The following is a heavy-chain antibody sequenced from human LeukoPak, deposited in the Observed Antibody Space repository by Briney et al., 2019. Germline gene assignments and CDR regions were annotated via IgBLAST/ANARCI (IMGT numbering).Heavy chain of an antibody. CDR1: GYTLTELS. V-gene: IGHV1-24*01. D-gene: IGHD5-12*01. CDR3: ATDIVATIVRGSDY. Sequence: GASVKVPCKVSGYTLTELSMHWVRQAPGKGLEWMGGFDPEDGETIYAQKFQGRVTMTEDTSTDTAYMELSSLRSEDTAVYYCATDIVATIVRGSDYWGQGTLVTVSS. CDR2: FDPEDGET. J-gene: IGHJ4*02.